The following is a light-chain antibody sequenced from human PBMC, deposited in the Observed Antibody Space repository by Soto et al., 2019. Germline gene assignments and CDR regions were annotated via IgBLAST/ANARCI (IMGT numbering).Light chain of an antibody. Sequence: IHMTHSPSSLVASLLDRFTITCQATQDINIYLNWYQQKPGKAPNLLIYDASNLEIGVPSRFSGSGSGTHFTFTISSLQTEDIGTYYCQQYDILPITFGRGTRLEIK. CDR3: QQYDILPIT. V-gene: IGKV1-33*01. CDR1: QDINIY. CDR2: DAS. J-gene: IGKJ5*01.